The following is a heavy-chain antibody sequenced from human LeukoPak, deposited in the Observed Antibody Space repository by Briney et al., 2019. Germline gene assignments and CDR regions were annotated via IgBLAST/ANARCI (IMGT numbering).Heavy chain of an antibody. CDR3: ARPLIDVVPAATRDYYYYGMDV. D-gene: IGHD2-2*01. V-gene: IGHV1-69*13. CDR1: GGTFSSYA. Sequence: SVNVSCKASGGTFSSYAISWVRQAPGQGLEWMGGIIPIFGTANYAQKFQGRVTITVDESTGTAYMELSSLRSEDTAVYYCARPLIDVVPAATRDYYYYGMDVWGQGTTVTVSS. J-gene: IGHJ6*02. CDR2: IIPIFGTA.